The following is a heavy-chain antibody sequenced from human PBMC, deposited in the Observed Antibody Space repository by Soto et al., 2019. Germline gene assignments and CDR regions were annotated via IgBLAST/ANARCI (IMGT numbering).Heavy chain of an antibody. J-gene: IGHJ4*02. CDR3: TRVNGGKVDY. V-gene: IGHV3-15*01. Sequence: EVQLVESGGGLVEPGGSLRLSCAASGFTLSNAWMSWVRQAPGKGLEWVGRIKSKTDGGTTEYAAPVRGRFTITRDDSRNTLDLQMSSLNTEDTAMYCCTRVNGGKVDYWGQGTLATVSS. D-gene: IGHD7-27*01. CDR2: IKSKTDGGTT. CDR1: GFTLSNAW.